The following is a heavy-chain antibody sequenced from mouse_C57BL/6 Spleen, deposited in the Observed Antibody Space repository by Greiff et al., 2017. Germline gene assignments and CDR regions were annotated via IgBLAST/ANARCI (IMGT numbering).Heavy chain of an antibody. CDR1: GYTFTSYW. V-gene: IGHV1-52*01. CDR3: ARSKGDY. Sequence: QVQLQQPGAELVRPGSSVKLSCKASGYTFTSYWMPWVKQRPIQGLEWIGNIDPSDSETNYNQKFKDKATLTVDKSSSTAYMQLSSLTSEDSAVYYCARSKGDYWGQGTTLTVSS. CDR2: IDPSDSET. J-gene: IGHJ2*01.